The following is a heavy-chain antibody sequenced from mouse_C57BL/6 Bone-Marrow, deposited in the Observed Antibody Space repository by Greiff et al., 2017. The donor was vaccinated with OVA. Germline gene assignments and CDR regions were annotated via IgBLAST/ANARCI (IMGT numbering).Heavy chain of an antibody. V-gene: IGHV1-69*01. CDR1: GYTFTSYW. CDR3: ARKRGDYYGSSYYFDY. D-gene: IGHD1-1*01. J-gene: IGHJ2*01. Sequence: QVQLQQSGAELVMPGASVKLSCKASGYTFTSYWMHWVKQRPGQGLEWIGEIDPSDSYTNYNQKFKGKSTLTVDKSSSTAYMQLSSLTSEDSAVYYCARKRGDYYGSSYYFDYWGQGTTLTVSS. CDR2: IDPSDSYT.